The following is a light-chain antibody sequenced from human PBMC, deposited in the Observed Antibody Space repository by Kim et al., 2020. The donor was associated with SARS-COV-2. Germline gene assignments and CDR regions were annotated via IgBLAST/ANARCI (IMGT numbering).Light chain of an antibody. CDR2: GNS. J-gene: IGLJ2*01. CDR3: QSYDSSLSGVV. V-gene: IGLV1-40*01. Sequence: RVNNSRTGSSSNIGAGYDVHWYQQLPGTAPKLLIYGNSNRPSGVPDRFSGSKSGTSASLAITGLQAEDEADYYCQSYDSSLSGVVFGGGTQLTVL. CDR1: SSNIGAGYD.